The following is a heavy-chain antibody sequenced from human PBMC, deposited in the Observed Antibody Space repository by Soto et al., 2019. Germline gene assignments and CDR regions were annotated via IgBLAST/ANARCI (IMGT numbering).Heavy chain of an antibody. V-gene: IGHV3-30*03. J-gene: IGHJ6*02. Sequence: QVQLVESGGGGVQPGTSLRLSCAASGFIFRSAGMHWVRQAPGKGLEWVAVISSDGRNKFYADSMEGRFTISRDNSKNTLYLQVDSLRVEDTAIYFCARDMGFVAVVPPVDAGYGLDVWGQGTTVTVS. D-gene: IGHD2-2*01. CDR2: ISSDGRNK. CDR3: ARDMGFVAVVPPVDAGYGLDV. CDR1: GFIFRSAG.